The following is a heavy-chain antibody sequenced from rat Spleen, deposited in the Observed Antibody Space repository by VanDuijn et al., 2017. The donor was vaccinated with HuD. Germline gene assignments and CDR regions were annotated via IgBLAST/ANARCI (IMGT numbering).Heavy chain of an antibody. J-gene: IGHJ2*01. CDR3: AREADIPFHYFDY. V-gene: IGHV5-7*01. CDR2: IIYDGSST. D-gene: IGHD2-3*01. Sequence: EVQLVESGGGLVQPGRSMKLSCAASGFTFSDYYMAWVRQAPKKGLEWVATIIYDGSSTYYRDSVKGRFTISRDNAKSTLYLQMDSLMSEDTATYYCAREADIPFHYFDYWSQGVMVTVSS. CDR1: GFTFSDYY.